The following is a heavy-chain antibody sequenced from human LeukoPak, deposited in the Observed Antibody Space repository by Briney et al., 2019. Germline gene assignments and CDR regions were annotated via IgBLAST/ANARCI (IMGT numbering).Heavy chain of an antibody. D-gene: IGHD6-13*01. CDR1: GGSISSYY. CDR3: AREAGSSWLKNDYYYYMDV. J-gene: IGHJ6*03. V-gene: IGHV4-4*07. Sequence: SETLTLTCTVSGGSISSYYWSWIPQPAGKGLEGIGRIYTRGSTNYNPSRKSRVTMSVDKSKNQFSLKLSSVTAADTAVYYCAREAGSSWLKNDYYYYMDVWGKGTTVTVSS. CDR2: IYTRGST.